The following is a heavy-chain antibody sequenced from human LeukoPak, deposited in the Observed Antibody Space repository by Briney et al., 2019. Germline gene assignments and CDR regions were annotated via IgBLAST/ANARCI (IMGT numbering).Heavy chain of an antibody. D-gene: IGHD4-17*01. Sequence: PGRSLRLSCAASGFSFSDYVIHWVRQAPGKGLDWVAVISKDGGTKYYADSVKGRLTISRDNSKNMLYLQMNSLRPEDTAVYYCARAVTTVTRGGLVFDYWGQGTLVTVSS. CDR2: ISKDGGTK. CDR1: GFSFSDYV. V-gene: IGHV3-30-3*01. CDR3: ARAVTTVTRGGLVFDY. J-gene: IGHJ4*02.